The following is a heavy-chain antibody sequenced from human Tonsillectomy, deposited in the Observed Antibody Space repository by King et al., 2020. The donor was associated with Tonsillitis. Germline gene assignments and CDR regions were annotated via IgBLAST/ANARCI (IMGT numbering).Heavy chain of an antibody. CDR1: GGSFSGYS. CDR3: ATSTTYHSPDCSSSSCPNWFDP. CDR2: INHSGST. Sequence: VQLQQWGAGLLKPSETLSLTCAVNGGSFSGYSWSWIRQPPGKGLEWIGEINHSGSTNYNRALKSRVTISVDTYKNQFSRKRSSVTAADTAVYYCATSTTYHSPDCSSSSCPNWFDPWGQGTLVTVSS. D-gene: IGHD2-2*01. J-gene: IGHJ5*02. V-gene: IGHV4-34*01.